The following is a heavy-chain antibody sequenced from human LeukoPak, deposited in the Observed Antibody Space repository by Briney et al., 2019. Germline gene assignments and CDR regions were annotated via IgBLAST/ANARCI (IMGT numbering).Heavy chain of an antibody. V-gene: IGHV1-2*02. CDR1: GYTFTGYY. Sequence: ASVKVSCKASGYTFTGYYMHWVRQAPGQGLEWMGWINPNSGGTNYAQKFQGRVTMTRDTSISTACMELSRLRSDDTAVYYCARDTAMVPWFDPWGQGTLVTVSS. CDR2: INPNSGGT. D-gene: IGHD5-18*01. CDR3: ARDTAMVPWFDP. J-gene: IGHJ5*02.